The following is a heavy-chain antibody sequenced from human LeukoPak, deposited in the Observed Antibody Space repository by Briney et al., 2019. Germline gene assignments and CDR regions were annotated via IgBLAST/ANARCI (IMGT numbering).Heavy chain of an antibody. J-gene: IGHJ6*02. CDR3: ARSNVPAAMNYYYYGMDV. CDR1: GFTFSSYG. V-gene: IGHV3-33*08. Sequence: GGSLRLSCAASGFTFSSYGMHWVRQAPGKGLEWVAVIWYDGSNKYYADSVKGRFTISRDNSKNTLYLQMNSLRAEDTAVYYCARSNVPAAMNYYYYGMDVWGQGTTVTVSS. CDR2: IWYDGSNK. D-gene: IGHD2-2*01.